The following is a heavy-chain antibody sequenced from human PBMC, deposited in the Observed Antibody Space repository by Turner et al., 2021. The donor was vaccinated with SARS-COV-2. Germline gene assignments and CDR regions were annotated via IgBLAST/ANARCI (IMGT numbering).Heavy chain of an antibody. J-gene: IGHJ5*02. CDR1: GDSRISDYYY. CDR2: IHSSGIT. V-gene: IGHV4-39*01. Sequence: QLQLEESGPGLLKPSETLSPTCSVSGDSRISDYYYWGWLRHPPGKGLEWIGNIHSSGITFYNSSLKSRVTVAIDTSKNQFSLRLDSVTAADTAVYYCARHVIVPEAGNWFDPWGQGILVSVSS. CDR3: ARHVIVPEAGNWFDP. D-gene: IGHD1-26*01.